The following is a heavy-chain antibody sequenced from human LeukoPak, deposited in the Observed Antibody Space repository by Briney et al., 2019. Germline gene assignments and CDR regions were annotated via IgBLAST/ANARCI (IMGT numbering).Heavy chain of an antibody. CDR2: IRRKAYGGTT. CDR3: TRYRVGATVDSMDV. J-gene: IGHJ6*02. Sequence: PGGSLRLSCTASGFTFGDYAMSRFRQAPGKGLEWVGFIRRKAYGGTTEHTASVKGRFSISRDDSKSIAYLQMNSLKSEDTAVYYCTRYRVGATVDSMDVWGQGTTVTVSS. V-gene: IGHV3-49*01. CDR1: GFTFGDYA. D-gene: IGHD1-26*01.